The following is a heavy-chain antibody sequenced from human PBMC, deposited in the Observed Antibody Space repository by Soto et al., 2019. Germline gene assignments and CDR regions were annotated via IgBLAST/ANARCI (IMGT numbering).Heavy chain of an antibody. Sequence: ASVKVFCKASGYTFTSYGISWVRQAPGQGLEWMGWISAYNGNTNYAQKLQGRVTMTTDTSTSTAYMELRSLRSDDTAVYNCARGPFFGVVIIYGDYWGQGTLVTVSS. CDR1: GYTFTSYG. V-gene: IGHV1-18*01. CDR3: ARGPFFGVVIIYGDY. D-gene: IGHD3-3*01. CDR2: ISAYNGNT. J-gene: IGHJ4*02.